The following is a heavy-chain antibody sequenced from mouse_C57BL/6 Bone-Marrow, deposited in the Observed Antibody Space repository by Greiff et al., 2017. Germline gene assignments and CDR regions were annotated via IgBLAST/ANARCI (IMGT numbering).Heavy chain of an antibody. CDR1: GYAFTNYL. D-gene: IGHD2-12*01. Sequence: VQLQQSGAELVRPGTSVKVSCKASGYAFTNYLIEWVKQRPGQGLEWIGVINPGSGGTNYNEKFKGKATLPADKSSSTAYMQLSSLTSEDSAVYFCARGGRPYYSFLYFDDWGKGTTLTVSS. V-gene: IGHV1-54*01. CDR3: ARGGRPYYSFLYFDD. CDR2: INPGSGGT. J-gene: IGHJ2*01.